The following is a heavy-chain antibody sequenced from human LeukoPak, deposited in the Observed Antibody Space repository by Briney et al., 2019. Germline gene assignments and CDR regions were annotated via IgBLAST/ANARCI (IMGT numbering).Heavy chain of an antibody. Sequence: PGGSLRLSCAASGFTFSSYSMNWVRQAPGNGLEWVSYIGSRGSSINYADSGKGRFTISRDNAKNSLYLQMNSLRDEDTAVYYCARKRPAALKYYFDYWGQGTLVTVSS. V-gene: IGHV3-48*02. CDR2: IGSRGSSI. J-gene: IGHJ4*02. CDR3: ARKRPAALKYYFDY. CDR1: GFTFSSYS. D-gene: IGHD2-2*01.